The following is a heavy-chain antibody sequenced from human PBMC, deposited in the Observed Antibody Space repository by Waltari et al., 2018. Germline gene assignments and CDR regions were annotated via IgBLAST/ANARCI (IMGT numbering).Heavy chain of an antibody. CDR3: ASSFPIAYFDY. D-gene: IGHD2-21*01. Sequence: QVQLRESGPGLVKPSETLSLTCTVSGYSISRGYYWGWIWQSPGKGLEWIASIYPGVNTYYSPSLNSRLTISVDTSKNQFYLKLSSVTAADTAVYYCASSFPIAYFDYWGQGTLVTVSS. CDR1: GYSISRGYY. V-gene: IGHV4-38-2*02. CDR2: IYPGVNT. J-gene: IGHJ4*02.